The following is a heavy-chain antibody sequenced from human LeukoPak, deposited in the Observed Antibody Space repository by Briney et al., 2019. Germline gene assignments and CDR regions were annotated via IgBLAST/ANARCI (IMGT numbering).Heavy chain of an antibody. CDR3: AGGTTAIISELDC. D-gene: IGHD5-18*01. J-gene: IGHJ4*02. V-gene: IGHV4-4*07. CDR2: VYGSDNT. Sequence: SETLSLTCTVSGGSISSYYWSCIRQPAGKGLECIGRVYGSDNTNYNPSLNSRVTMSVDTSKNQFSLKLTSVTAADTAVYYCAGGTTAIISELDCWGQGTLVTVSS. CDR1: GGSISSYY.